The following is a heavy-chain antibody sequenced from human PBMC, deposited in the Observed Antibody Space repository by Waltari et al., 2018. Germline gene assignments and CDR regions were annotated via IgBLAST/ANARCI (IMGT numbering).Heavy chain of an antibody. CDR3: ARSTVVTSRSFYYYMDV. J-gene: IGHJ6*03. V-gene: IGHV1-8*01. D-gene: IGHD4-17*01. CDR1: GYTFTSYD. Sequence: QVQLVQSGAEVKKPGASVKVSCKASGYTFTSYDINWVRQATGQGLEWMGGVTPNGGKTGYAQKFQGRVNLTRNTSISTSYIELSSLRSEDTSVYYCARSTVVTSRSFYYYMDVWGKGTTVIVSS. CDR2: VTPNGGKT.